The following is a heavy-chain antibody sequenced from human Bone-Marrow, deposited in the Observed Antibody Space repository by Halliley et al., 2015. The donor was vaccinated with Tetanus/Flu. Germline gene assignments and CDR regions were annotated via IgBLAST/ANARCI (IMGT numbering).Heavy chain of an antibody. V-gene: IGHV3-53*05. CDR2: LYSDGTT. Sequence: LEWVSLLYSDGTTHYADSVKGRFTISRDSSKNTVYLQLNSLITEDTAVYYCARFLATGPIDSWGLGTLVTVSS. J-gene: IGHJ4*02. D-gene: IGHD3-3*02. CDR3: ARFLATGPIDS.